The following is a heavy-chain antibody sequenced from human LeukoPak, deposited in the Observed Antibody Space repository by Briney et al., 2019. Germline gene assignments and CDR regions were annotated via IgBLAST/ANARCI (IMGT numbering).Heavy chain of an antibody. CDR3: AKDFWSVDTAMVFDY. Sequence: GGSLRLSCAASGFTFSSHAMSWVRQAPGKGLEWVSAISGSGGSTYYADSVKGRFTISRDNSKNTLYLQMNSLRAEDTAVYYCAKDFWSVDTAMVFDYWGQGTLVTVSS. CDR2: ISGSGGST. V-gene: IGHV3-23*01. CDR1: GFTFSSHA. J-gene: IGHJ4*02. D-gene: IGHD5-18*01.